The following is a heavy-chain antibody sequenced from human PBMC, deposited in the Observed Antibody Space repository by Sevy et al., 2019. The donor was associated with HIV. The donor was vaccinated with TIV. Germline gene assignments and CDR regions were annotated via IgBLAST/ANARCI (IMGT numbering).Heavy chain of an antibody. D-gene: IGHD4-17*01. CDR2: ISYDGSNK. V-gene: IGHV3-30-3*01. J-gene: IGHJ5*02. CDR3: ARDQHDYGGNLRTGWFDP. CDR1: GFTFSSYA. Sequence: GGSLRLSCAASGFTFSSYAMHWVRQAPGKGLEWVAVISYDGSNKYYADSVKGRFTISRDNSKNTRYLQMNSLGAEDTAVYYCARDQHDYGGNLRTGWFDPWGQGTLVTVSS.